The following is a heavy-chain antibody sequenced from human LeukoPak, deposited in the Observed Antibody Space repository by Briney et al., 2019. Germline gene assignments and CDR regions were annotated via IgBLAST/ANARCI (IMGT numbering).Heavy chain of an antibody. V-gene: IGHV4-39*01. Sequence: SETLSLTCTVSGGSISSSSYYWGWIRQPPGKGLEWIGSIYYSGSTYYNPSLKSRVTISVDTSKNQFSLKLSSVTAADTAVYYCASPSTLYDFWSGYYTPHAYYGMDVWGQGTTVTVSS. CDR1: GGSISSSSYY. CDR2: IYYSGST. D-gene: IGHD3-3*01. CDR3: ASPSTLYDFWSGYYTPHAYYGMDV. J-gene: IGHJ6*02.